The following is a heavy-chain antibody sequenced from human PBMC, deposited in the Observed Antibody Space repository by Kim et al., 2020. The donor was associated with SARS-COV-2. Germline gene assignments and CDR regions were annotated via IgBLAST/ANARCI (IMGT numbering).Heavy chain of an antibody. J-gene: IGHJ5*02. D-gene: IGHD4-17*01. CDR3: ARDVGAHA. CDR2: GSST. Sequence: GSSTSYADSVKGRFTISRDNAKSTLYLQMNSLRAEDTAVYYCARDVGAHAWGQGTLVTVSS. V-gene: IGHV3-74*01.